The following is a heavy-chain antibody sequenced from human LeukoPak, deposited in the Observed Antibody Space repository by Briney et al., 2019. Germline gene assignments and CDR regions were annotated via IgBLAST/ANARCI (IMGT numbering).Heavy chain of an antibody. D-gene: IGHD6-19*01. J-gene: IGHJ2*01. Sequence: SGGSLRLSCAASGFTFDDYAMHWVRQAPGKGLEWVSLISWDGGSTYYADSVKGRFTISRDNSKNSLYLQMNSLRAEDTALYYCAKAMIAVDGTDDWYFDLWGRGALVTVSS. CDR2: ISWDGGST. CDR3: AKAMIAVDGTDDWYFDL. V-gene: IGHV3-43D*03. CDR1: GFTFDDYA.